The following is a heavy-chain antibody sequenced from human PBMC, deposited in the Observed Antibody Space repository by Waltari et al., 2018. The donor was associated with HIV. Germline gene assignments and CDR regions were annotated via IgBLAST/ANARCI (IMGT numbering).Heavy chain of an antibody. CDR3: AKGKVVVAATPGYGLDV. D-gene: IGHD2-15*01. Sequence: EVQLLESGGDLVRPGGSLRRSCAASGFTLTDYGMTWARQAPEKGLEWVSAISGSGATTSYADSVKGRFTISRDNSKNTLYLQLNSLRPEDTAVYYCAKGKVVVAATPGYGLDVWGPGTTVIVSS. J-gene: IGHJ6*02. CDR1: GFTLTDYG. V-gene: IGHV3-23*01. CDR2: ISGSGATT.